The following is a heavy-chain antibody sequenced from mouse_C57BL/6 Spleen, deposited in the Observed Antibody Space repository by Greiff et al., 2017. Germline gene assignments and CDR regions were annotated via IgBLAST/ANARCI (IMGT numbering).Heavy chain of an antibody. D-gene: IGHD2-5*01. J-gene: IGHJ4*01. CDR1: GYSITSGYY. CDR2: ISYDGSN. Sequence: ESGPGLVKPSPSLSLTCSVTGYSITSGYYWNWIRQFPGNKLEWMGYISYDGSNNYNPSLKNRISITRDTSKNQFFLKLNSVTTEDTATYYCAREAYYSIYYAMDYWGQGTSVTVSS. CDR3: AREAYYSIYYAMDY. V-gene: IGHV3-6*01.